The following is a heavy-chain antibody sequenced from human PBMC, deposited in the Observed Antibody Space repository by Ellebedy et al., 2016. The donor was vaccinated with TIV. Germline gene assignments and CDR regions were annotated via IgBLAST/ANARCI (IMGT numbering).Heavy chain of an antibody. Sequence: ASVKVSCXASGYTFTSYYMHWVREAPGQGLEWMGWINPNSGGTNYAQKFQGWVTMTRDTSISTAYMELSRLRSDDTAVYYCARGGDIVVVPAAKGRWFDPWGQGTLVTVSS. CDR3: ARGGDIVVVPAAKGRWFDP. J-gene: IGHJ5*02. CDR1: GYTFTSYY. D-gene: IGHD2-2*01. V-gene: IGHV1-2*04. CDR2: INPNSGGT.